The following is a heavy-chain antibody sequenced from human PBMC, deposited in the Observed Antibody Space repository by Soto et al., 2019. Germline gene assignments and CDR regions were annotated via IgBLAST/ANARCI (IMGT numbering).Heavy chain of an antibody. CDR2: INAGNGNT. CDR3: ARGGVWDYYGMDV. CDR1: GYTFTSYA. D-gene: IGHD1-26*01. J-gene: IGHJ6*02. Sequence: ASVKVSCKAPGYTFTSYAMHWVRQAPGHRLAWMGWINAGNGNTKYSQKFQGRVTITRDTSASTAYMELSSLRSEDTAVYYCARGGVWDYYGMDVWGQGTTVTVS. V-gene: IGHV1-3*01.